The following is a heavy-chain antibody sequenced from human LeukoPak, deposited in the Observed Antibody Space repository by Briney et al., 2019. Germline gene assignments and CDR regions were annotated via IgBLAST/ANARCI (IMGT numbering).Heavy chain of an antibody. J-gene: IGHJ6*03. CDR2: ISGSGGST. CDR1: GFTFSSYA. Sequence: GGSLRLSCAASGFTFSSYAMSWVRQAPGKGLEWVSAISGSGGSTYYADSVKGRFTISRDNSKNTLYLQMNSLRAEDTAVYYCAKDGHYDILTGYLPPYYYYYMDVWGKGTTVTVSS. D-gene: IGHD3-9*01. V-gene: IGHV3-23*01. CDR3: AKDGHYDILTGYLPPYYYYYMDV.